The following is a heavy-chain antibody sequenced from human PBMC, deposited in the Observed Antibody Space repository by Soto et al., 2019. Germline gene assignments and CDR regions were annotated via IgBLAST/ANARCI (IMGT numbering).Heavy chain of an antibody. J-gene: IGHJ1*01. V-gene: IGHV3-23*01. Sequence: EVQLLESGGGLVQPGGSLRLSCAASGFTFSTYAMNWVRQAPGKGLEWVSLFISSGCSTYYADSVKGRFTISRDNSKNTLYLQMNSLRADDTAVYYCAKAAGSCYGTEYSQLWGQGTLVTVSS. CDR3: AKAAGSCYGTEYSQL. CDR2: FISSGCST. D-gene: IGHD2-15*01. CDR1: GFTFSTYA.